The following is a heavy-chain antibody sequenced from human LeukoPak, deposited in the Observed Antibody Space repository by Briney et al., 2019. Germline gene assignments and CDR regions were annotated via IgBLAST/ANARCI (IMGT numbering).Heavy chain of an antibody. V-gene: IGHV3-21*01. CDR1: GFTFSSYT. D-gene: IGHD4-23*01. Sequence: PGGSLRLSCAVSGFTFSSYTMHWVRQAPGKGLEWVSSISSTKTYIYYADSVKGRFTISRDNAKNSLYLQMNSLRAEDTAMYYCARGLIPYGGTSNLPFDYWGQGVLVTVSS. J-gene: IGHJ4*02. CDR3: ARGLIPYGGTSNLPFDY. CDR2: ISSTKTYI.